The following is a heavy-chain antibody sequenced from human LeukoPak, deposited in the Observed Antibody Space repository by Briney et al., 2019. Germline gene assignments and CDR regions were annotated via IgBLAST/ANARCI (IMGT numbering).Heavy chain of an antibody. Sequence: GGSLRLSCAASGFTVSSNYMSWVRQAPGKGLEWVSSISSGTNYIYYADSLKGRFTISRDNAKNSLYLQMNGLRAEDTAVYFCARDQGGWFDPWGQGTLVTVSS. V-gene: IGHV3-21*01. CDR3: ARDQGGWFDP. CDR1: GFTVSSNY. CDR2: ISSGTNYI. D-gene: IGHD3-16*01. J-gene: IGHJ5*02.